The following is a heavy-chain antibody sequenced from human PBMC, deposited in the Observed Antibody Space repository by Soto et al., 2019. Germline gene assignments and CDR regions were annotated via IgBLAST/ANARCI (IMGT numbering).Heavy chain of an antibody. J-gene: IGHJ1*01. Sequence: QLQLVESGGGVVQPGRSLRLSCAAAGFTFSTYGMHWVRQAPGKGLEWVSLISYDGTNKYYTDSVKGRFTISRDNSKNTVFLQMNSLRAEDTAVYFCARDYYDNSANAWGQGTLVTVSS. CDR2: ISYDGTNK. D-gene: IGHD3-22*01. V-gene: IGHV3-30*03. CDR1: GFTFSTYG. CDR3: ARDYYDNSANA.